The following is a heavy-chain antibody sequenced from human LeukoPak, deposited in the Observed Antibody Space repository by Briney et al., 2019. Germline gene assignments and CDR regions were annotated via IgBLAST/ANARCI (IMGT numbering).Heavy chain of an antibody. J-gene: IGHJ3*02. CDR2: ISYDGSTK. Sequence: GGSLRLSCAASGFTFNTYAMHWVRQAPGKGLEWVAVISYDGSTKYYADSVKGRFTISRDNSKNTVYLQMDSLRPEDTAVCYCARARGTTGTTRIAFDIWGKGTMVTVST. CDR3: ARARGTTGTTRIAFDI. V-gene: IGHV3-30-3*01. D-gene: IGHD1-1*01. CDR1: GFTFNTYA.